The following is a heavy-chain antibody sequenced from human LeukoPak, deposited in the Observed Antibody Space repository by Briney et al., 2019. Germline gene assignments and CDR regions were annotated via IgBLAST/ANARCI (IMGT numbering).Heavy chain of an antibody. CDR3: AKGSREWFGLNAPFDI. D-gene: IGHD3-10*01. V-gene: IGHV3-30*04. CDR1: GFTFSSYA. Sequence: PGRSLRLSCAASGFTFSSYAMHWVRQAPGKGLEWVAVISYDGSNKYYADSVKGRFTISRDNSKNTLYLQMNSLRAEDTAVYYCAKGSREWFGLNAPFDIWGQGTMVTVSS. CDR2: ISYDGSNK. J-gene: IGHJ3*02.